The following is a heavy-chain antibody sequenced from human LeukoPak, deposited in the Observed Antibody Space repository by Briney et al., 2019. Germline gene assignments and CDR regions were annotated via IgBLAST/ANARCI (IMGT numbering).Heavy chain of an antibody. J-gene: IGHJ4*02. V-gene: IGHV4-30-4*08. Sequence: SETLSLTCTVSGGPPSSGDNYWSWIRQPPGKGLEWIGYSYYSGSTYYNPSLKSRVTISVDTSKNQFSLKLSSVTAADTAVYYCARGDLYSSSWYNWGQGTLVTVSS. CDR2: SYYSGST. CDR3: ARGDLYSSSWYN. D-gene: IGHD6-13*01. CDR1: GGPPSSGDNY.